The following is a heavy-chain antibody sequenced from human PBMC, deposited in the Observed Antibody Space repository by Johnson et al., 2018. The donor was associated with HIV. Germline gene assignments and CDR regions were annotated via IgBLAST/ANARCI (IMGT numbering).Heavy chain of an antibody. CDR1: GFTFSSSA. CDR2: ISHDGSNK. J-gene: IGHJ3*02. V-gene: IGHV3-30*04. D-gene: IGHD1-26*01. Sequence: QVQLVESGGGVVHPGKSLRLSCAASGFTFSSSAMHWVRQVPGKGLEWLAVISHDGSNKYYADSVKGRFTISRDNSKNTLYLQMNSLRAEDTAVYYCARDGIGRGIVGANDAFDIWGQGTMVTVSS. CDR3: ARDGIGRGIVGANDAFDI.